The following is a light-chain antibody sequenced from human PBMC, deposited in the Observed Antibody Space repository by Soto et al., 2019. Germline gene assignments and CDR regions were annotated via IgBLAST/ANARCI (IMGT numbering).Light chain of an antibody. CDR3: CSYAGSYSYV. Sequence: QSMLTQPRSVSGFPGQSVTISCTGTSSDVGGYNYVSWYQQHPGKAPKLMIYDVSKRPSGVPDRFSGSKSGNTASLTISGLQAEDEADYYCCSYAGSYSYVFGTGTKVTVL. CDR2: DVS. J-gene: IGLJ1*01. V-gene: IGLV2-11*01. CDR1: SSDVGGYNY.